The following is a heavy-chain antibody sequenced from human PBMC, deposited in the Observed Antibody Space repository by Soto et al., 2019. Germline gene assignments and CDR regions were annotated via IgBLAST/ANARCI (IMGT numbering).Heavy chain of an antibody. CDR1: GGTFSSYA. D-gene: IGHD1-7*01. CDR2: IIPIFGTA. V-gene: IGHV1-69*13. CDR3: ARVFSRYNWNYELSY. J-gene: IGHJ4*02. Sequence: ASVKVSWKASGGTFSSYAISWVRQAPGQGLEWMGGIIPIFGTANYAQKFQGRVTVTADESTSTAYMELSSLRSEDTAVYYCARVFSRYNWNYELSYWGQGTLVTVSS.